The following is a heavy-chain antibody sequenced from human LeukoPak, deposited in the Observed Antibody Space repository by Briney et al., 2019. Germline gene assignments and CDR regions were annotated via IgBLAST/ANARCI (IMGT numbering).Heavy chain of an antibody. CDR2: ISGSGGST. Sequence: RGGAVTLSCADSGFTFSNYAMSWVRLAPGKGMEWVSAISGSGGSTYYADSVKGRVTISRDNSKNTLYRQKNRLRAEDTAVYHCAKHKWLVDWGQATLLTVSS. J-gene: IGHJ4*02. D-gene: IGHD6-19*01. V-gene: IGHV3-23*01. CDR3: AKHKWLVD. CDR1: GFTFSNYA.